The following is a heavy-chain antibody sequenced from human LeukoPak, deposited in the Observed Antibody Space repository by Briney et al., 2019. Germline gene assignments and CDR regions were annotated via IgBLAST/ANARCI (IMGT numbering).Heavy chain of an antibody. D-gene: IGHD6-25*01. CDR2: INHSGST. CDR1: GGTFSGYY. Sequence: PSETLSLTCAVSGGTFSGYYWSWIRQPPGKGLEWIWEINHSGSTNYNPSLKSRVTISVDTSKNQLSLKLSSVTAADTAVYYCARQRRLFADRTNANWFDPWGQGTLVTVSS. CDR3: ARQRRLFADRTNANWFDP. V-gene: IGHV4-34*01. J-gene: IGHJ5*02.